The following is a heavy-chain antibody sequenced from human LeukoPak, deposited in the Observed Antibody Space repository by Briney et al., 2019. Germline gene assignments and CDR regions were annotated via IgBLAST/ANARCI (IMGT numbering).Heavy chain of an antibody. D-gene: IGHD3-10*01. J-gene: IGHJ4*02. CDR3: ARASSYYGSGSYRDFDY. CDR2: INPSGGST. V-gene: IGHV1-46*01. Sequence: APVKVSCKASGYTFTSYYMHWVRQAPGQGLEWMGIINPSGGSTSYAQKFQGRVTMTRDTSTSTVYMELSSLRSEDTAVYYCARASSYYGSGSYRDFDYWGQGTLVTVSS. CDR1: GYTFTSYY.